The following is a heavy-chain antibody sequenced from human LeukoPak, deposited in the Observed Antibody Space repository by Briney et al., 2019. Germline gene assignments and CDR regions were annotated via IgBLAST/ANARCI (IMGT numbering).Heavy chain of an antibody. V-gene: IGHV3-48*01. CDR1: GITFSSYG. CDR3: ARTTYVYFDY. J-gene: IGHJ4*02. Sequence: GGSLRLSCAASGITFSSYGMHWVRQAPGKGLEWVSYISSSSSTIYYADSVKGRFTISRDNAKNSLYLQMNSLRAEDTAVYYCARTTYVYFDYWGQGTLVTVSS. CDR2: ISSSSSTI. D-gene: IGHD1-1*01.